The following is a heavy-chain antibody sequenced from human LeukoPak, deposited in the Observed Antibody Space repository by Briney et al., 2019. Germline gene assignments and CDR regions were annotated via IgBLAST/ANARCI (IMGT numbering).Heavy chain of an antibody. Sequence: PSETLSLTCAVYGGSFSGYYWSWIRQPPGKGLEWIGEINHSGSTNYNPSLKSRVTISVDTSKNQFSLKLISVTAADTAVYFCARHCSDSNCYRLDAFDIWGQGTLVTVSS. CDR3: ARHCSDSNCYRLDAFDI. CDR2: INHSGST. D-gene: IGHD2-15*01. V-gene: IGHV4-34*01. J-gene: IGHJ3*02. CDR1: GGSFSGYY.